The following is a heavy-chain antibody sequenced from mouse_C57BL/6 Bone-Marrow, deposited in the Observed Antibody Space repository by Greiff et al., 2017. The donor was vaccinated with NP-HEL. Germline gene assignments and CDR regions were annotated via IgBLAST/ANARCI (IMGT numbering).Heavy chain of an antibody. J-gene: IGHJ2*01. Sequence: VQLQQPGAELVKPGASVKLSCKASGYTFTSYWMHWVKQRPGQGLEWIGMIHPNSGSTNYNEKFKSKATLTVDKSSSTAYMQLSSLTSEDSAVYYCARRNYYGSGYFDYWGQGTTLTVSS. D-gene: IGHD1-1*01. CDR2: IHPNSGST. CDR1: GYTFTSYW. V-gene: IGHV1-64*01. CDR3: ARRNYYGSGYFDY.